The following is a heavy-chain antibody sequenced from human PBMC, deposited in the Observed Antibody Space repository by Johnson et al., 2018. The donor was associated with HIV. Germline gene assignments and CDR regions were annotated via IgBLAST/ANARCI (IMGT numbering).Heavy chain of an antibody. V-gene: IGHV3-30-3*01. D-gene: IGHD3-10*01. J-gene: IGHJ3*02. CDR1: AFTFSNYA. CDR3: YGYYDAFDI. CDR2: ISYDGSSK. Sequence: QVQLVESGGGLVQPGGSLRLACAASAFTFSNYAMHWVRQAPGKGLEWVAVISYDGSSKYYADSVKGRFTISRDSSKNTLFLQMTSLRVEDTAVYYCYGYYDAFDIWGQGTMVSVSS.